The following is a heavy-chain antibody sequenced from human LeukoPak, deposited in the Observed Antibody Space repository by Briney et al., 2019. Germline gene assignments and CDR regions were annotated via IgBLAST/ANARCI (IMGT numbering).Heavy chain of an antibody. V-gene: IGHV1-18*01. Sequence: ASVTVSFKASGYTFTSYGISWVRQAPGQGLEWMGWISAYNGNTNYAQKLQGRVTITADESTSTAYMELSSLRSEDTAVYYCARVSGYSYGIEHDYWGQGTLVTVS. D-gene: IGHD5-18*01. CDR1: GYTFTSYG. CDR2: ISAYNGNT. J-gene: IGHJ4*02. CDR3: ARVSGYSYGIEHDY.